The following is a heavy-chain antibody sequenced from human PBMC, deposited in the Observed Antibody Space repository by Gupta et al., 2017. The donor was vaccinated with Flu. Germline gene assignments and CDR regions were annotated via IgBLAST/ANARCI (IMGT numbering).Heavy chain of an antibody. V-gene: IGHV3-9*01. CDR3: ARSERRKGVYLDY. Sequence: GESGGGLVQPGRSLRLSCAASGFAFAEYSMHWVRQAPGKGLEWVSGISWDSVYLDYADSVKGRFTISRDNGKNSLYLQMNSLGAEDTALYYCARSERRKGVYLDYWGKGNRVTVSS. D-gene: IGHD1-26*01. CDR2: ISWDSVYL. CDR1: GFAFAEYS. J-gene: IGHJ4*02.